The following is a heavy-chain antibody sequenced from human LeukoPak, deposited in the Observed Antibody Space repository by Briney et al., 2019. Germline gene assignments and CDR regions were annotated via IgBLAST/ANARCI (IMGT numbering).Heavy chain of an antibody. V-gene: IGHV3-7*03. CDR1: GFTFSSFW. J-gene: IGHJ4*02. CDR2: IKQDGSEK. D-gene: IGHD3-10*01. Sequence: GESLRLSCAASGFTFSSFWMRWVRQAQGEGLEWVANIKQDGSEKYYVDSVKGRFTISRDNAKNSLYLQMNSLRAEDTAVYYCARKLMVRGVIITSYFDYWGQGTLVTVSS. CDR3: ARKLMVRGVIITSYFDY.